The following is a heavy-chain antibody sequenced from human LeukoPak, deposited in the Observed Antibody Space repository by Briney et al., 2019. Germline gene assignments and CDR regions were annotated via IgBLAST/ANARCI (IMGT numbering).Heavy chain of an antibody. CDR3: TKRETDHYYYMDV. CDR2: IRSKANSYAT. V-gene: IGHV3-73*01. D-gene: IGHD5-24*01. CDR1: GFTFSGSA. Sequence: PGGSLRLSCAASGFTFSGSAMHWVRQASGKGLEWVGRIRSKANSYATAYAASVKGRFTISRDDSKNTAYLQTNSLKTEDTAVYYCTKRETDHYYYMDVWGKGTTVTVSS. J-gene: IGHJ6*03.